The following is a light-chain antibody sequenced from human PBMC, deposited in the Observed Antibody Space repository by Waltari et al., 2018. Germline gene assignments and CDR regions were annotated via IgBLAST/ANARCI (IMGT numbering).Light chain of an antibody. J-gene: IGLJ2*01. CDR3: AAWDDGLRGPA. V-gene: IGLV1-47*01. Sequence: QSVLTQSPSVSETPGQTITISCSGSHSNIGSNFVNWYQQAPGTAPKLRFYENSQRPTGVPDRFSASKSGTSASLAISGLQSQDEADYYCAAWDDGLRGPAFGGGTKVTVL. CDR2: ENS. CDR1: HSNIGSNF.